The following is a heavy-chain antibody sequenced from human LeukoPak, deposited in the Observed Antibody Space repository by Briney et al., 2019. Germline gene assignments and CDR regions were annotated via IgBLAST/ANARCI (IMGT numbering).Heavy chain of an antibody. CDR3: ARDRPLDYDFWSGYYGGLDY. CDR2: ISYNGGRK. D-gene: IGHD3-3*01. CDR1: GFSFSGYA. Sequence: GGSLRLSCVASGFSFSGYAIHWVRQAPGKGLEWVALISYNGGRKDYADSVKGRFTIDRDNSKNTLYLQMNSLRAEDTAVYYCARDRPLDYDFWSGYYGGLDYWGQGTLVTVSS. V-gene: IGHV3-30*04. J-gene: IGHJ4*02.